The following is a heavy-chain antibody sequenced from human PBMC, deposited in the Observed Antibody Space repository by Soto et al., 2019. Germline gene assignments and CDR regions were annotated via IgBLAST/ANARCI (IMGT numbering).Heavy chain of an antibody. Sequence: GGSLRLSCAASGFTFSSYSMNWVRQAPGKGLEWVSYISSSSSTIYYADSVKGRFTISRDNAKNSPYLQMNSLRAEDTAVYYCAREVLNYGDFGMVLPALHGAFDIWGQGTMVTGSS. V-gene: IGHV3-48*01. D-gene: IGHD4-17*01. CDR2: ISSSSSTI. CDR3: AREVLNYGDFGMVLPALHGAFDI. J-gene: IGHJ3*02. CDR1: GFTFSSYS.